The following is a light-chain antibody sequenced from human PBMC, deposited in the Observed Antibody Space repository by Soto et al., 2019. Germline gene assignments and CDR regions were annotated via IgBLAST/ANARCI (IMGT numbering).Light chain of an antibody. J-gene: IGLJ1*01. CDR2: ANS. CDR1: SSNIGAGYD. V-gene: IGLV1-40*01. CDR3: QSYDSSLSGYV. Sequence: QSVLAQPPSVSGAPGQRVTISCTGSSSNIGAGYDVHWYQQLPGTAPKLLIYANSNRPSGVPGRFSGSKSGTSASLAITGLQAEDDSDYYCQSYDSSLSGYVFGTGTKVTVL.